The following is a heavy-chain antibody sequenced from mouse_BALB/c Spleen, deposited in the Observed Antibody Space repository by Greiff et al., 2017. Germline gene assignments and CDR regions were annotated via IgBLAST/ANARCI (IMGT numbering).Heavy chain of an antibody. J-gene: IGHJ2*01. CDR1: GYTFTSYW. CDR2: INPSNGRT. Sequence: QVQLQQPGAELVKPGASVKLSCKASGYTFTSYWMHWVKQRPGQGLEWIGEINPSNGRTNYNEKFKSKATLTVDKSSSTAYMQLSSLTSEDSAVYYCARGDYGSSYYFDYWGQGTTLTVSS. V-gene: IGHV1S81*02. D-gene: IGHD1-1*01. CDR3: ARGDYGSSYYFDY.